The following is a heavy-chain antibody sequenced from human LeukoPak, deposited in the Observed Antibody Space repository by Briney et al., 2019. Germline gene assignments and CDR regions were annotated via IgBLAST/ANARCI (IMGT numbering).Heavy chain of an antibody. V-gene: IGHV1-24*01. D-gene: IGHD3-22*01. CDR1: GYTLTELS. Sequence: ASVKVSCKVSGYTLTELSMHWVRQAPGKGLEWMGGFDPEDGETIYAQKFQGRVTMTEDTSTDTAYMELSSLRSEDTAVYYCARDPSNTSGNYPYFDYWGQGTLVTVSS. CDR3: ARDPSNTSGNYPYFDY. J-gene: IGHJ4*02. CDR2: FDPEDGET.